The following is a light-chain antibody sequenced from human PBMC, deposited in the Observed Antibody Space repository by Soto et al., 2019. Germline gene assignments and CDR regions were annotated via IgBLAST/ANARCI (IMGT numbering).Light chain of an antibody. CDR2: DAS. J-gene: IGKJ4*02. CDR1: QGISTA. V-gene: IGKV1-13*02. Sequence: AIQLTQSPSSLSASVGDRVTITCRASQGISTALALFQWKPGQPPNLLISDASTLQSGGPSRVSGSASGADFTLTISNLQPEDFATYFCYQLNGYPPTVGGRTRVEIK. CDR3: YQLNGYPPT.